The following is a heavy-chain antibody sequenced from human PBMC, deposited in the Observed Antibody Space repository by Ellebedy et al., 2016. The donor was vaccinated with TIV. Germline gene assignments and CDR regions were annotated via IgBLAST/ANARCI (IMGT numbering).Heavy chain of an antibody. Sequence: AASVKVSCKASGGTSNRYGINWVRQAPGQGLEWMGGINPIFGTAIYAQKFQGRVTIIADESTSTAYMEVSSLRSEDTAVNYCAGLHSRRETPLYGAQIDYYYGMDVWGQGTTVTVSS. CDR3: AGLHSRRETPLYGAQIDYYYGMDV. V-gene: IGHV1-69*13. D-gene: IGHD2-2*02. J-gene: IGHJ6*02. CDR2: INPIFGTA. CDR1: GGTSNRYG.